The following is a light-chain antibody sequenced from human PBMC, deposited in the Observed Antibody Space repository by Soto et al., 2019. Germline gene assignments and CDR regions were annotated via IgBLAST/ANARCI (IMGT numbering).Light chain of an antibody. J-gene: IGKJ1*01. V-gene: IGKV3-20*01. Sequence: EIVLTQSPGTLSLSPGERATLSCRASQSVSSNYLAWYQQKPGQAPRLLTHGASTRATGFPDRFSGSGSGTDFTLTISRLEPEDFAVYYCQQYGSSGTFGQGTKVDIK. CDR2: GAS. CDR3: QQYGSSGT. CDR1: QSVSSNY.